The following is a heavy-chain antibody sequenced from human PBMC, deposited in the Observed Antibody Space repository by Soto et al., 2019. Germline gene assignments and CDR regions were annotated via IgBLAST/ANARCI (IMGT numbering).Heavy chain of an antibody. CDR3: ARDMDYYDSSGYKNEEVIDY. J-gene: IGHJ4*02. CDR2: ISYDGSNK. D-gene: IGHD3-22*01. CDR1: GFTFSSYA. V-gene: IGHV3-30-3*01. Sequence: GGSLRLSCAASGFTFSSYAMHWVRQAPGKGLEWVAVISYDGSNKYYADSVKGRFTISRDNSKNTLYLQMNSLRAEDTAVYYCARDMDYYDSSGYKNEEVIDYWGQGTLVTVSS.